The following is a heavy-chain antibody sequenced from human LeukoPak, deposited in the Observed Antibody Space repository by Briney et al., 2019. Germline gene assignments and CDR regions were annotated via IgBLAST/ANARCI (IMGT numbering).Heavy chain of an antibody. D-gene: IGHD1-26*01. CDR3: ASASSGSYYGY. CDR2: INPNSGGT. V-gene: IGHV1-2*02. J-gene: IGHJ4*02. CDR1: GYTFTGYY. Sequence: GASVKVSCKASGYTFTGYYMHWVRQAPGQGLEWMGWINPNSGGTNYAQKFQGRVTMTRDTSTSTVYMELSSLRSEDTAVYYCASASSGSYYGYWGQGTLVTVSS.